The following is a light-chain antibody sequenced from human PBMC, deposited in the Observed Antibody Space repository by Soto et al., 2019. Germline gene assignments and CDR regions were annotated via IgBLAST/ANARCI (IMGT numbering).Light chain of an antibody. V-gene: IGLV1-44*01. Sequence: QSLLTQPPSASGTPGQRVTISCSGSSSNIGSNTVNWYQQLPGTAPKLLIYSNNQRPSGVPDRFSGSKSGTSASLAISGLQSEDEADYYCAAWDDSLNGVVFGGGTPLTV. CDR1: SSNIGSNT. CDR3: AAWDDSLNGVV. CDR2: SNN. J-gene: IGLJ2*01.